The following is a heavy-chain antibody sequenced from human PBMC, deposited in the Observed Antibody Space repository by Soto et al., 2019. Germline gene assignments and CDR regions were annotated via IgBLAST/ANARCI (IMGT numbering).Heavy chain of an antibody. CDR3: VLMIRGLPY. V-gene: IGHV3-72*01. CDR1: GVIARDHY. Sequence: EVQVVESGGGLVQPGGSLRLSCAASGVIARDHYMDWVRQAPGKGLEWVGRSKNKVEVYKTDYGESVQARFSISRDDSQNSLYLQMKRLKTEDSAMYYCVLMIRGLPYWGQGTLVSVSS. J-gene: IGHJ4*02. CDR2: SKNKVEVYKT. D-gene: IGHD3-10*01.